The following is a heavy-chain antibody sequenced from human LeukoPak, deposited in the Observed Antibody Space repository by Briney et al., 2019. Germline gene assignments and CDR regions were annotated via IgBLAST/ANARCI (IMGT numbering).Heavy chain of an antibody. CDR2: IYYSGST. CDR1: GGSISSYY. CDR3: ARDRGQGSPHFDY. Sequence: SKTLSLTCTVSGGSISSYYWSWIRQPPGRGLEWIGYIYYSGSTNYNPSLKSRVTISVDTSKNQFSLKLSSVTAADTAVYYCARDRGQGSPHFDYWGQGTLVTVSS. J-gene: IGHJ4*02. V-gene: IGHV4-59*01. D-gene: IGHD3-10*01.